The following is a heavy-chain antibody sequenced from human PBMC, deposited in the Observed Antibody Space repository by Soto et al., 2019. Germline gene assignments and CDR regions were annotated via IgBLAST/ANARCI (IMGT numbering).Heavy chain of an antibody. CDR1: GFTFSSYS. D-gene: IGHD6-19*01. Sequence: EVQLVESGGGLVKPGGSLRLSCAASGFTFSSYSMNWVRQAPGKGLEWVSSIISSSSYIYYADSVKGRFTIARDNTQISLYLQMNSLSAEDTAVYYCARDWEEYSSGWYDGGYWGQGTLVTVSS. CDR2: IISSSSYI. J-gene: IGHJ4*02. CDR3: ARDWEEYSSGWYDGGY. V-gene: IGHV3-21*01.